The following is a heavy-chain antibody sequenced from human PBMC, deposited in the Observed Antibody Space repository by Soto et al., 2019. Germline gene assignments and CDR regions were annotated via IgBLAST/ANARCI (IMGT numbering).Heavy chain of an antibody. D-gene: IGHD3-10*01. V-gene: IGHV1-69*02. CDR1: GDTFNFYS. Sequence: QVQSVQSGAEVKRPGSSVKVSCKASGDTFNFYSINWVRQAPGVGLEWVGRVNPILSMSNYAQRFQGRVTMTADKSTSTAYLELRSLISEDTAIYYCASSYGSGYRAFDYWGQGALVTVSS. CDR3: ASSYGSGYRAFDY. J-gene: IGHJ4*02. CDR2: VNPILSMS.